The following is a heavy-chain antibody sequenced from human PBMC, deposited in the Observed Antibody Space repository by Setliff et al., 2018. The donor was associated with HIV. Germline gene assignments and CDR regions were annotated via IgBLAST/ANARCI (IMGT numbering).Heavy chain of an antibody. CDR2: IYSGGTT. Sequence: GGSLRLSCTASGFTISRNYMSWVRQAPGKGLEWVSVIYSGGTTSYADSVKGRFTVSRDNSKNTLYLQMNSLRAEDTAAYFCATHFMYHFDYWGQGTLVTVSS. D-gene: IGHD2-8*01. CDR3: ATHFMYHFDY. J-gene: IGHJ4*01. CDR1: GFTISRNY. V-gene: IGHV3-53*01.